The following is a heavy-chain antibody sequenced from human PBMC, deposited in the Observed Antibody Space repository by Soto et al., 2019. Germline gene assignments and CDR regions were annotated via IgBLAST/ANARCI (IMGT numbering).Heavy chain of an antibody. CDR2: INYSVST. CDR1: GDSLNNRRYY. CDR3: ARQRTSVVTQAYFDS. D-gene: IGHD2-21*02. J-gene: IGHJ4*02. V-gene: IGHV4-39*01. Sequence: TLSLTCPVTGDSLNNRRYYSTCIRQPPGKGLEWIGSINYSVSTENYPSHKSRVAMSVDTSKNQFALKLRSVTAADTALYYCARQRTSVVTQAYFDSWGQGSLVTVSS.